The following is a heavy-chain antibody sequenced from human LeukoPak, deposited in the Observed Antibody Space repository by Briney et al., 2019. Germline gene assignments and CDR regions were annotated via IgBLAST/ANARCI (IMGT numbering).Heavy chain of an antibody. D-gene: IGHD5-18*01. V-gene: IGHV3-7*03. CDR1: GFTFSSYC. Sequence: GGSLRLSCAASGFTFSSYCMSWVRQAPGKGPEWVANIKQDGSEKYYVDSVKGRFTISRDNAKNSLYLQMNSLRAEDTAVYYCARGKYSYGFYFDYWGQGTLVTVSS. J-gene: IGHJ4*02. CDR2: IKQDGSEK. CDR3: ARGKYSYGFYFDY.